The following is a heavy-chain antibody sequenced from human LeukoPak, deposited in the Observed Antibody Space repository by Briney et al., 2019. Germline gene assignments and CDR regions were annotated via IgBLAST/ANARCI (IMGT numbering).Heavy chain of an antibody. CDR3: SKARSSSRYFYYFDY. CDR1: ACTFDDYA. CDR2: ISRDGGST. D-gene: IGHD3-22*01. J-gene: IGHJ4*02. Sequence: GSLMLSCSASACTFDDYAMHWVRQAPGKGLEWVSLISRDGGSTNYSDSVKGRLTIARDNSNNSLYLQMNSRISADTALYYYSKARSSSRYFYYFDYCGQGTLVTVSS. V-gene: IGHV3-43*02.